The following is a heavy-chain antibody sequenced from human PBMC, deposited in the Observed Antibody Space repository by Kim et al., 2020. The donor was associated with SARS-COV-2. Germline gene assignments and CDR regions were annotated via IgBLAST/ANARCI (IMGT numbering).Heavy chain of an antibody. Sequence: ASVKVSCKVSGYPLTQISMHWVRQAPGKGLEWMGGFDLEYGETIDEQKFQGRLTKTEDTATDTGSMELRSLTSEDTAVYFCATYASGSRYFDLWGQGTLV. CDR2: FDLEYGET. CDR3: ATYASGSRYFDL. D-gene: IGHD3-10*01. CDR1: GYPLTQIS. J-gene: IGHJ4*02. V-gene: IGHV1-24*01.